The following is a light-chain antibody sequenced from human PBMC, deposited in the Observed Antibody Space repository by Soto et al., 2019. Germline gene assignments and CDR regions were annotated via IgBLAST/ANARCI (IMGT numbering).Light chain of an antibody. J-gene: IGKJ1*01. CDR1: QGISGW. CDR3: QQYGSSPWT. Sequence: DTQLTQSPSTLAASVGDRVTITCRASQGISGWLAWYQQKPGKAPRLLIYEASTLESGVPSRFSGSGSGTDFTLTISRLEPEDFAVYYCQQYGSSPWTFGQGTKVDIK. CDR2: EAS. V-gene: IGKV1-5*01.